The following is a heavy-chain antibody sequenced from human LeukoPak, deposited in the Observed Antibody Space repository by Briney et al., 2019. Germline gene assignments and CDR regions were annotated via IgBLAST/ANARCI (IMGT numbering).Heavy chain of an antibody. CDR1: GFTFSNTW. CDR2: LKSQTDGGTT. CDR3: TIDHIYSGGFYYNDWFDP. V-gene: IGHV3-15*01. D-gene: IGHD2-15*01. Sequence: GGSLRLSCVASGFTFSNTWMSWVRQAPGKGLEWVGRLKSQTDGGTTDYAAPVGGRFTISRDDSKNTLYLQMNSLKIEDTAVYHCTIDHIYSGGFYYNDWFDPWGQGTLVTVSS. J-gene: IGHJ5*02.